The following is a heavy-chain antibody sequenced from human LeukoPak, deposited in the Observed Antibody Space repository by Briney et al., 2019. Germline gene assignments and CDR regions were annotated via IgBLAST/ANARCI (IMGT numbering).Heavy chain of an antibody. D-gene: IGHD3-22*01. V-gene: IGHV1-8*03. Sequence: ASVKVSCKASGYTFTSYDINWVRQATGQGLEWMGWMNPNSGNTGYAQKFQGRVTITADKSTSTAYMELSSLRSEDTAVYYCARSGYYYGAFDIWGQGTMVTVSS. CDR3: ARSGYYYGAFDI. CDR2: MNPNSGNT. CDR1: GYTFTSYD. J-gene: IGHJ3*02.